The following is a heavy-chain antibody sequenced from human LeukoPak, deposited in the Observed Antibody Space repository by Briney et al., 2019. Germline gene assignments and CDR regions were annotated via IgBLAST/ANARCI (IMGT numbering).Heavy chain of an antibody. D-gene: IGHD4-23*01. J-gene: IGHJ4*02. V-gene: IGHV3-30*02. CDR2: IRNDGINK. CDR1: GFSSRSYG. Sequence: PRGSLRLSCAPSGFSSRSYGMHWGRQAPDKGLEWVAFIRNDGINKYYADSVKGRLTISRDNSKNTLYLQINSLRPEDTAVYYCARSYGANYFDFWGQGTLVAASS. CDR3: ARSYGANYFDF.